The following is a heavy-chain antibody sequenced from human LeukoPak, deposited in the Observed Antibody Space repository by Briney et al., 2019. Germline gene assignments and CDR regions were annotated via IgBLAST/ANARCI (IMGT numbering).Heavy chain of an antibody. Sequence: GGSLRLSCAASGFTFSSYGMHWVRQAAGKGLEWVAVISYDGSNKYYADSVKGRFTISRDNSKNTLYLQMNSLRAEDTAVYYCAKTSPYCTNGVCYTSAFDYWGQGTLVTVSS. CDR2: ISYDGSNK. J-gene: IGHJ4*02. CDR1: GFTFSSYG. CDR3: AKTSPYCTNGVCYTSAFDY. D-gene: IGHD2-8*01. V-gene: IGHV3-30*18.